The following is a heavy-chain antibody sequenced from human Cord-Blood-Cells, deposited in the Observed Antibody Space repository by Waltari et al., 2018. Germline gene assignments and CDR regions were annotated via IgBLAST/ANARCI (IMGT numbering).Heavy chain of an antibody. D-gene: IGHD5-18*01. CDR2: ISCSGGST. V-gene: IGHV3-23*01. CDR1: GLTASRYA. J-gene: IGHJ4*02. Sequence: EVQLLESGGGLVQPGGALRLSCEAFGLTASRYATSWVRQAPGKGLEWVSAISCSGGSTYYADSVKVRFTISRDNSKNTLYLQMNSLRAEDTAVYYCARNPTAERYYFDYWGQGTLVTVSS. CDR3: ARNPTAERYYFDY.